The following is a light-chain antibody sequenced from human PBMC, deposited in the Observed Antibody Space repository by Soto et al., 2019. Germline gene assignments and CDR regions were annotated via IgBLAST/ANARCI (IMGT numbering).Light chain of an antibody. J-gene: IGKJ5*01. Sequence: IQLTQSKTYLSASGGDRVTITCRASQSISSYLNWYQQKPGKAPKLLIYAASSLQSGVPSRFSGSGSGTDFTLTISSLQPEDFATYYCQQSYSTLITFGQGTRLEN. V-gene: IGKV1-39*01. CDR1: QSISSY. CDR2: AAS. CDR3: QQSYSTLIT.